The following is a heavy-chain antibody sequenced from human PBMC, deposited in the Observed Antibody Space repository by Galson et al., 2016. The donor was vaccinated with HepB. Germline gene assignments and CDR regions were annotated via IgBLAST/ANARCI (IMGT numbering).Heavy chain of an antibody. V-gene: IGHV4-39*01. CDR1: GGSISSSSYY. Sequence: ETLSLTCTVSGGSISSSSYYWGWIRQPPGKGMEWLGSIYYSGSTYYNPSLKSRVTISVDTSKNKFSLKLTSVTAADTAVYYCARQYEYRSTWYYFDNWGQGTLVTVSS. CDR2: IYYSGST. CDR3: ARQYEYRSTWYYFDN. J-gene: IGHJ4*02. D-gene: IGHD6-6*01.